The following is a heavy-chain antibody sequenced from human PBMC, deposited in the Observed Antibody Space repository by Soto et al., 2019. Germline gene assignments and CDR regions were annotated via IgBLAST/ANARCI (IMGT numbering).Heavy chain of an antibody. CDR1: GFTFSNAW. CDR2: IKSKTDGGTT. D-gene: IGHD2-2*02. Sequence: EVQLVESGGGLVKPGGSLRLSCAASGFTFSNAWMSWVRQAPGKGLEWVGRIKSKTDGGTTDYAAPVKGRFTISRDDSKNTLYLQMNSLKTEDTAVYYCTTGLVPAAIRYFQHWGQGTLVTVSS. CDR3: TTGLVPAAIRYFQH. V-gene: IGHV3-15*01. J-gene: IGHJ1*01.